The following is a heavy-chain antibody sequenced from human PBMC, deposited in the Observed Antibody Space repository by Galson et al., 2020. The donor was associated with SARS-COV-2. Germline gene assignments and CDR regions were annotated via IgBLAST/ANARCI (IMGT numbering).Heavy chain of an antibody. CDR2: VHQTGTT. CDR1: GHSITGGFW. Sequence: ASETLSLTCSVSGHSITGGFWWGWTRQPPGQGRAGIGNVHQTGTTEYTSSLKKRVTISVDTYNNQFSLTLRSVTAADTAVYYSAALLDDGEAWGSFGPWGHGPLVTVSS. V-gene: IGHV4-38-2*02. J-gene: IGHJ5*02. D-gene: IGHD3-3*01. CDR3: AALLDDGEAWGSFGP.